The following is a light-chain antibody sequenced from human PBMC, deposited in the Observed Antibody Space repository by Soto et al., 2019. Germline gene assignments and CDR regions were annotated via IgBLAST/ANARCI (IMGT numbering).Light chain of an antibody. V-gene: IGKV1-5*03. J-gene: IGKJ1*01. CDR3: QHYNTYPWT. CDR2: KAS. Sequence: DIQMTQSASILSASVGDRVTITCRASQSISSWLAWYQQKPGKAPNLLIHKASHLESGVPSRFSGSGSGTKFTLTISSLQPGDFATYYCQHYNTYPWTFGQGTKVDIK. CDR1: QSISSW.